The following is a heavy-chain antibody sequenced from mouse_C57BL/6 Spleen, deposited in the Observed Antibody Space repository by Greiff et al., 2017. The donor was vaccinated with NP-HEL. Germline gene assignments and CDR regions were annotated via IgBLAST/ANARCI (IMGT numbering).Heavy chain of an antibody. V-gene: IGHV1-82*01. CDR1: GYAFSSSW. J-gene: IGHJ3*01. Sequence: VKLMESGPELVKPGASVKISCKASGYAFSSSWMNWVKQRPGKGLEWIGRIYPGDGDTNYNGKFKGKATLTADKSSSTAYMQLSSLTSEDSAVYFCARGNYYGSSSWFAYWGQGTLVTVSA. D-gene: IGHD1-1*01. CDR3: ARGNYYGSSSWFAY. CDR2: IYPGDGDT.